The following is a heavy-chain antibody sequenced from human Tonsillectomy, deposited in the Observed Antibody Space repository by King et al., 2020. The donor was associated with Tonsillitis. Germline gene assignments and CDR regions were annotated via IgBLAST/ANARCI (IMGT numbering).Heavy chain of an antibody. CDR1: GGSISSGGYS. Sequence: QLQESGSGLVKPSQTLSLTCAVSGGSISSGGYSWGWIRQPPGKCLEWIGYSYDSGSARYNPSLKSRVTISVDGSQNQISLKLSSVTAADTAVYYCARGDFYDSRGHHINAFDIWGQGTMVTVSS. CDR3: ARGDFYDSRGHHINAFDI. CDR2: SYDSGSA. D-gene: IGHD3-22*01. V-gene: IGHV4-30-2*01. J-gene: IGHJ3*02.